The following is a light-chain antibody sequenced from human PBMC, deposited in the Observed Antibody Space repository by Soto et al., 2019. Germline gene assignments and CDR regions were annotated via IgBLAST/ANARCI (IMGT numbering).Light chain of an antibody. V-gene: IGLV2-14*01. Sequence: QSVLTQPAFVSGSPGQSITISCTGTSSDVGGYNYVSWYQQPPGKAPKLMIYDVSNRPSGVSIRFSGSKSGNTASLTISGLQAEDEADYYCSSYTSICTLVFGGGTKLTVL. CDR1: SSDVGGYNY. CDR2: DVS. J-gene: IGLJ3*02. CDR3: SSYTSICTLV.